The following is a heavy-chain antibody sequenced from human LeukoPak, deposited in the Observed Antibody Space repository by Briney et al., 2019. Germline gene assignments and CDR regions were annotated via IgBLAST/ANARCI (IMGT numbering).Heavy chain of an antibody. V-gene: IGHV4-34*01. D-gene: IGHD3-22*01. CDR3: ARGLNYYDSSGYVDF. CDR2: INHSGST. CDR1: GGSFSGYY. J-gene: IGHJ4*02. Sequence: SATLSLTCAVYGGSFSGYYWSWIRQPPGKGLEWIGEINHSGSTNYNPSLKSRVTISVDTSKNQFSLKLSSVTAADTAVYYCARGLNYYDSSGYVDFWGQGTLVTVSS.